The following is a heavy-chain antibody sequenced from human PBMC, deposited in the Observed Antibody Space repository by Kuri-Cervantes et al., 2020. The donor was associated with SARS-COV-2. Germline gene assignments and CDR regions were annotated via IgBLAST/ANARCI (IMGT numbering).Heavy chain of an antibody. CDR1: GYTFTSYY. CDR3: ARDRSRYSSSYDYYYYYMDV. Sequence: ASVKVSCKASGYTFTSYYMHWVRQAPGQGLEWMGIINPSGGSTSYAQKFQGRVTMTRDTSISTAYMELSRLRSDDTAVYYCARDRSRYSSSYDYYYYYMDVWGKGTTVTVSS. V-gene: IGHV1-46*01. D-gene: IGHD6-6*01. CDR2: INPSGGST. J-gene: IGHJ6*03.